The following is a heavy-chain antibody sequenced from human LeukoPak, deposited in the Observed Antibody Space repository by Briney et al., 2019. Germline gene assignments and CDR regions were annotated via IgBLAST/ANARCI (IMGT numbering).Heavy chain of an antibody. CDR3: AKGAYDYIEIAYFDY. D-gene: IGHD5-12*01. Sequence: GGSLRLSCVASGFSFNNYAMNWVRQAPGKGLEWVSLIIGSSGTTFYADSVKGRFTISRDKSKSTLYLRMNSLRAEDTAVYYCAKGAYDYIEIAYFDYWGQGSLVTVSS. CDR1: GFSFNNYA. J-gene: IGHJ4*02. V-gene: IGHV3-23*01. CDR2: IIGSSGTT.